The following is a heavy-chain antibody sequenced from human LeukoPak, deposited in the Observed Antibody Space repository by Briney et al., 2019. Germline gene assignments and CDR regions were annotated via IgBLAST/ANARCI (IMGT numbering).Heavy chain of an antibody. CDR3: ATYYGDYKGYYYDMDV. CDR2: FDPEDGET. V-gene: IGHV1-24*01. CDR1: GYTLTELS. J-gene: IGHJ6*03. Sequence: ASVKVSCKVSGYTLTELSMHWVRQAPGKGLEWMGGFDPEDGETIYAQKIQGRVTMTEDTSTDTAYMELSSLRSEDTAVYYCATYYGDYKGYYYDMDVWGKGTTVTVSS. D-gene: IGHD4-17*01.